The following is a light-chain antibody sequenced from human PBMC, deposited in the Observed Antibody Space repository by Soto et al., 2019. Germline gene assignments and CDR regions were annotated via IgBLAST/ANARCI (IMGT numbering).Light chain of an antibody. CDR2: DVG. CDR1: SSDIGTYNF. V-gene: IGLV2-14*01. CDR3: SSYRSTTTV. J-gene: IGLJ1*01. Sequence: QSALTQPASVSGSPGQSITISCTGTSSDIGTYNFVSWYQVHPGRAPKLIIHDVGDRPSGVSNRFSGSKSGNTASLTISGLQPEDEADYYCSSYRSTTTVFGTGTQLTV.